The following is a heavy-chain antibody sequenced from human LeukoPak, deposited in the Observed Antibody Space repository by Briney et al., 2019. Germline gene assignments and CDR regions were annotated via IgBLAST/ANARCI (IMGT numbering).Heavy chain of an antibody. Sequence: SETLSLTCTVSGGSISSYYWSWIRQPAGKGLEWIGRIYTSGSTNYNPSLKSRVTMSVDTSKNQFSLKLSSVTAADTAVYYCARTFHDYGDYGGYYYYMDVWGKGTTVTASS. CDR1: GGSISSYY. D-gene: IGHD4-17*01. V-gene: IGHV4-4*07. CDR3: ARTFHDYGDYGGYYYYMDV. J-gene: IGHJ6*03. CDR2: IYTSGST.